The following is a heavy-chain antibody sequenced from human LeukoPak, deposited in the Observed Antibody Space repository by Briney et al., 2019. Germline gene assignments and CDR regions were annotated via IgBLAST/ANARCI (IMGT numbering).Heavy chain of an antibody. Sequence: QVQLQESGPGLVKPSQTLSLTCTVSGGSISSGGYYWSWIRQHPGTGLEWIGSIFYSGSTYYNPSLKSRLTISVDTSKNQFSLKLSSVTAADTAVYYCARAGSSWYYFDFWGQGTLVTVSS. CDR3: ARAGSSWYYFDF. CDR2: IFYSGST. V-gene: IGHV4-31*03. CDR1: GGSISSGGYY. D-gene: IGHD6-13*01. J-gene: IGHJ4*02.